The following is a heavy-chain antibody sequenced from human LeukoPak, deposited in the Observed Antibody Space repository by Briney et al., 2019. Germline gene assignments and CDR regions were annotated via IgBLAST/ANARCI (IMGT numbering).Heavy chain of an antibody. CDR3: AKAPNDKPLNGFDI. CDR1: GFTLSSYA. D-gene: IGHD1-14*01. J-gene: IGHJ3*02. V-gene: IGHV3-23*01. Sequence: GGSLRLSCAASGFTLSSYAMSWVRQAPGKGLEWVSVISGSGGSTYYADSVKGRFTISRDNSKNTLYLEMNSLRAEDTAIYFCAKAPNDKPLNGFDIWGQGTMVTVSS. CDR2: ISGSGGST.